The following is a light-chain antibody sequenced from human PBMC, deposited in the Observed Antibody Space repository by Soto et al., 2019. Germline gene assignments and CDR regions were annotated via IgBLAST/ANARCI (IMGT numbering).Light chain of an antibody. J-gene: IGKJ4*01. CDR2: AAS. CDR3: QQLYTYPLT. Sequence: NQLSLSPASLSATVGDRVTITCRASQGITNYLSWYQHTPGKAPKLLIHAASTLQSGVPSRFSGSGSGTEFTLTISSLQPEDFAIYYCQQLYTYPLTFGGGTNVDIK. CDR1: QGITNY. V-gene: IGKV1-9*01.